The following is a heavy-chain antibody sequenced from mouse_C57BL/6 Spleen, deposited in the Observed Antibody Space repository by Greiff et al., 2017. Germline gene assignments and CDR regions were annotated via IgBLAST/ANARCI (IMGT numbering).Heavy chain of an antibody. D-gene: IGHD2-1*01. Sequence: QVQLQQPGAELVRPGSSVKLSCKASGYTFTSYWMHWVKQRPIQGLEWIGNIDPSDSGTHYNQKFKDKATLTVDKSSSTAYMKLSSLTAEDSAVYYCARNGNYEGVAYWGQGTLVTVSA. J-gene: IGHJ3*01. V-gene: IGHV1-52*01. CDR2: IDPSDSGT. CDR1: GYTFTSYW. CDR3: ARNGNYEGVAY.